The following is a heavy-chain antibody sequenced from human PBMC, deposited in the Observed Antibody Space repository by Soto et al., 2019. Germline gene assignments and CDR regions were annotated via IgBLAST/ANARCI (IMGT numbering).Heavy chain of an antibody. J-gene: IGHJ5*02. Sequence: QLLLQESGPGLVKPSETLSLTCNVSGEFISSRSYYWGWIRQTPGKGLEWIGTIYYSWTTYYNPSVKSRVTITVDTSKNQFSLKVTSVTAADTAVYYCARVDEKYRRGWFDPWGQGTLVTVSS. CDR1: GEFISSRSYY. D-gene: IGHD5-12*01. V-gene: IGHV4-39*01. CDR3: ARVDEKYRRGWFDP. CDR2: IYYSWTT.